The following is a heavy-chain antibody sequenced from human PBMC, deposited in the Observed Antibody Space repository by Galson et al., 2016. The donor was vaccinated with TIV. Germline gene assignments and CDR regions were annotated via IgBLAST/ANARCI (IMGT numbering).Heavy chain of an antibody. Sequence: LSLTCTVSGDSISSSRHFWGWIRQPPGKGLEWIGTIYYSRHTYYTSSLKSRVTVSVDASRNQFSLTLTSVTAADTAFYYCARGGFSGFYNDYWGQGMLVTVSS. CDR3: ARGGFSGFYNDY. V-gene: IGHV4-39*07. J-gene: IGHJ4*02. CDR2: IYYSRHT. D-gene: IGHD3-22*01. CDR1: GDSISSSRHF.